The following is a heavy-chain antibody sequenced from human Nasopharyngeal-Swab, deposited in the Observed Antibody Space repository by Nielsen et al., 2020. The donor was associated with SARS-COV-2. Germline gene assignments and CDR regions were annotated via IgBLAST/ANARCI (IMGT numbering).Heavy chain of an antibody. J-gene: IGHJ6*04. Sequence: GGSLRLSCAASGFTFSGSAMHWVRQASGKGLEWVGRIRSKANSYATAHAASVKGRFTISRDDSKNTAYQQMNSLKTEDTAVYYCTRPIYCSSTSCSDVWGKGTTVTVSS. D-gene: IGHD2-2*01. CDR1: GFTFSGSA. V-gene: IGHV3-73*01. CDR2: IRSKANSYAT. CDR3: TRPIYCSSTSCSDV.